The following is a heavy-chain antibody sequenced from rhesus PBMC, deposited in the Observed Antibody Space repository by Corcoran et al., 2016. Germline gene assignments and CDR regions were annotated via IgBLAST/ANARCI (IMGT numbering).Heavy chain of an antibody. D-gene: IGHD2-21*01. Sequence: QVQLQESGPGLVKPSETLSLTCAVSGGPISVDSYWSWIRQPPGKGLEWIGYIYGSGGGTNYNPSLKNRVTISIDTSKNQFSLKLSSVTAADTAVYYCARGRNTVLVVVAMLGLDSWGQGVVVTVSS. CDR2: IYGSGGGT. J-gene: IGHJ6*01. CDR1: GGPISVDSY. CDR3: ARGRNTVLVVVAMLGLDS. V-gene: IGHV4-106*01.